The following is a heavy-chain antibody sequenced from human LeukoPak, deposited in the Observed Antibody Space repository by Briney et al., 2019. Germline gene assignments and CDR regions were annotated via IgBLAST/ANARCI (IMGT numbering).Heavy chain of an antibody. CDR1: GYTFTSYG. Sequence: GASVKVSCKASGYTFTSYGISWVRQAPGQGLEWMGWISAYNGNTNYAQKLQGRVTMTTDTSTSTAYMELRSLRSDDTAVYYCARDRGPKLRYFDWLNLAVDYWGQGTLVTVSS. V-gene: IGHV1-18*01. CDR3: ARDRGPKLRYFDWLNLAVDY. J-gene: IGHJ4*02. D-gene: IGHD3-9*01. CDR2: ISAYNGNT.